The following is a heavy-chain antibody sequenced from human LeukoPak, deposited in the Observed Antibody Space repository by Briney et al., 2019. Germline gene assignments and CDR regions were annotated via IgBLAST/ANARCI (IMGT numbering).Heavy chain of an antibody. D-gene: IGHD4-23*01. Sequence: ASVTVSCKASGYTFTSYDINWVRQATGQGLEWMGWMNPNSGNTGYAQKFQDRVTMTRNTSINTAYMELSSLRSEDTAVYYCTLVGGKNRRTVDYWGQGTLVTVSS. J-gene: IGHJ4*02. CDR3: TLVGGKNRRTVDY. CDR1: GYTFTSYD. CDR2: MNPNSGNT. V-gene: IGHV1-8*01.